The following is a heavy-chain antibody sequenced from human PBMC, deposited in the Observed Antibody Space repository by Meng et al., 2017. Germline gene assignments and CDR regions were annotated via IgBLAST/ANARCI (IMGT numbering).Heavy chain of an antibody. V-gene: IGHV3-7*01. CDR2: IRKDGSEK. Sequence: GESLKISCAASGFSFSSNWMSWVRQAPGKGLEWVANIRKDGSEKHYVDSVKGRFTISRDNAKNSLYLQMNSLRAEDTAAYYCARSIAAAFDYWGQGTLVTVSS. D-gene: IGHD6-13*01. CDR1: GFSFSSNW. CDR3: ARSIAAAFDY. J-gene: IGHJ4*02.